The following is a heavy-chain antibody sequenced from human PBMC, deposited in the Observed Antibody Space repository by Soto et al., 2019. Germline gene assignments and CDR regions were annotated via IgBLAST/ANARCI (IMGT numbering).Heavy chain of an antibody. D-gene: IGHD2-15*01. CDR3: ARCASSCSLGF. CDR2: IYYSGST. Sequence: QVELQESGPGLAXPSQTLSLTCTVSGGSISSGDYYWSWIRQPPGKGLEWIGYIYYSGSTYYNPSLMSRVTISVDTSKNQFSLKLSSVTAADTAVYYCARCASSCSLGFWGQGTLVTVSS. CDR1: GGSISSGDYY. V-gene: IGHV4-30-4*01. J-gene: IGHJ4*02.